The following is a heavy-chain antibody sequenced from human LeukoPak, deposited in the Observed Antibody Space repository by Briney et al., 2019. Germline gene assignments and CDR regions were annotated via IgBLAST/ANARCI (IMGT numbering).Heavy chain of an antibody. Sequence: SETLSLTCAVYGGSISGYYWSWIRQPPGKGLEWIAEIHHSGSTNYNPSLKSRVTISIDTSTNQFSLKLSSVTAADTAVYYCARSDYGSGNYYWSLDYWGQGTLVTVSS. D-gene: IGHD3-10*01. CDR1: GGSISGYY. CDR3: ARSDYGSGNYYWSLDY. CDR2: IHHSGST. V-gene: IGHV4-34*01. J-gene: IGHJ4*02.